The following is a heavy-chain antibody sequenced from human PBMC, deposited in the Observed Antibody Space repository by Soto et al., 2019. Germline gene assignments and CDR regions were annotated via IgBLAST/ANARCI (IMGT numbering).Heavy chain of an antibody. D-gene: IGHD6-25*01. J-gene: IGHJ5*02. Sequence: SQTLSLTCAISGDSVSSNTASWNWIRQSPSRGLEWLGRTYFRSKWYNDYAVSVKSRIIINPDTSNNQFSLQLNSVTPEDTAVYFCAKGDNRGTEGGYGFDPCGQGIMVTVST. CDR3: AKGDNRGTEGGYGFDP. CDR2: TYFRSKWYN. V-gene: IGHV6-1*01. CDR1: GDSVSSNTAS.